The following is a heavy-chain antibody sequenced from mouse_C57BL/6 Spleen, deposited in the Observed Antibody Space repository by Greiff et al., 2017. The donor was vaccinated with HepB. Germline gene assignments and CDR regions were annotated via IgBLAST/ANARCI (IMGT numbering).Heavy chain of an antibody. CDR1: GYAFTNYL. Sequence: QVQLQQSGAELVRPGPSVKVSCKASGYAFTNYLIEWVKQRPGQGLEWIGVINPGSGGTNYNEKFKGKATLTADKSSSTAYMQLSSLTSEDSAVYFCARSSDYDDGGFDYWGQGTTLTVSS. CDR3: ARSSDYDDGGFDY. J-gene: IGHJ2*01. V-gene: IGHV1-54*01. CDR2: INPGSGGT. D-gene: IGHD2-4*01.